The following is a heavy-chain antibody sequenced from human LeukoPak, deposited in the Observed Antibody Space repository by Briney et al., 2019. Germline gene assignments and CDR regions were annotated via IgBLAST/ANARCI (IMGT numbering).Heavy chain of an antibody. CDR1: GYTFTSYG. J-gene: IGHJ3*01. D-gene: IGHD1-26*01. Sequence: ASVKVSCKASGYTFTSYGSSWVRQAPGQGLEWMGWISVYNGNTNYAQKLQGRVTMTTDTSTSTAYIELRSLRSNDTAVYYCARVGATAFDFWGQGTMVTVSS. CDR2: ISVYNGNT. CDR3: ARVGATAFDF. V-gene: IGHV1-18*01.